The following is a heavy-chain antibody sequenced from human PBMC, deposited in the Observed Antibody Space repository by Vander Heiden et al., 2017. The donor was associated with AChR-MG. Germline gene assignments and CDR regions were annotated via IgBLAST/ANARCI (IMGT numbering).Heavy chain of an antibody. CDR3: AGGIRQDMIVVPMDV. CDR2: ISGSGGST. Sequence: EVQLLESGGGLVQPGGSLRLSCAASGFTFSSYAMSWVRQAPGKGLEWVSAISGSGGSTYDADSVKGRFTISRDNSKNTLYLQMNSLRAEDTAVYYCAGGIRQDMIVVPMDVWGQGTTVTVSS. V-gene: IGHV3-23*01. D-gene: IGHD3-22*01. J-gene: IGHJ6*02. CDR1: GFTFSSYA.